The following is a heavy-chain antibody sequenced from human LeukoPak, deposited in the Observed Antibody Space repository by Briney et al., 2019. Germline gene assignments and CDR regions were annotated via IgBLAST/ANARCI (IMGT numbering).Heavy chain of an antibody. CDR2: INWNGGST. Sequence: PGGSLRLSCAASGFTFDDYGMTWVRQAPGKGLEWVPGINWNGGSTGYADSVKGRFTISRDNAKNSLYLQMNSLRAEDTALYYCARDMGVRGSQFLLVYRGQGTLVTVSS. J-gene: IGHJ4*02. CDR3: ARDMGVRGSQFLLVY. V-gene: IGHV3-20*04. D-gene: IGHD3-16*01. CDR1: GFTFDDYG.